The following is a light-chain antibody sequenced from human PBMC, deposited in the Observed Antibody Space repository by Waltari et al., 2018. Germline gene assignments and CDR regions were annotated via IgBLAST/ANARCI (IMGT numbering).Light chain of an antibody. J-gene: IGLJ3*02. CDR3: QAWDRGTWGV. CDR1: SSNVGTYKY. V-gene: IGLV2-11*01. CDR2: DVY. Sequence: QSALTQPRSVSGSPGQSVTISCTGTSSNVGTYKYVSWYQQHPGKAPRLIIYDVYKRPAGVPDRFPGSQSGNTASLTISGLQAEDEADYYCQAWDRGTWGVFGGGTRLTVL.